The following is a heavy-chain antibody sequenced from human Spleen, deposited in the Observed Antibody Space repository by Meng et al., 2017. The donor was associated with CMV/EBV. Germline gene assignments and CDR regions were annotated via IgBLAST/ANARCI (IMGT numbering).Heavy chain of an antibody. CDR1: GFTFRSFP. J-gene: IGHJ4*02. D-gene: IGHD2-15*01. V-gene: IGHV3-30*01. CDR3: AVVGASIDY. Sequence: GRLVEFGDGVVLPGHSLRLPLPSSGFTFRSFPMPWVRLAPGKGIEWVSVISYDGSNKHYADSVKGRFTISRDNSKNKLYLQMNSLRAEDTAVYYCAVVGASIDYWGQGTLVTVSS. CDR2: ISYDGSNK.